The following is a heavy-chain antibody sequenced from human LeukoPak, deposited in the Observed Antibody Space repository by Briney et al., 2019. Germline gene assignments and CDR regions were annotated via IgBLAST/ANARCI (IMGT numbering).Heavy chain of an antibody. V-gene: IGHV4-30-4*01. CDR3: AREDGPNVVVTATDAFDI. J-gene: IGHJ3*02. CDR2: IYYSGST. CDR1: GGSISSGDYY. D-gene: IGHD2-21*02. Sequence: SETLSLTCTVSGGSISSGDYYWSWIRQPPGKGLEWIGYIYYSGSTYYNPSLKSRVTISVDTSKNQFSLKLSSVTAADTAVYYCAREDGPNVVVTATDAFDIWGQGTMVTVSS.